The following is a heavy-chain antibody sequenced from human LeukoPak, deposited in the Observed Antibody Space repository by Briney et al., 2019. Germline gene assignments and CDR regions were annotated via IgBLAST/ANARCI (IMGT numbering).Heavy chain of an antibody. J-gene: IGHJ4*02. CDR2: ISRHAAYI. CDR1: GFLFGCHA. D-gene: IGHD2-2*01. Sequence: GGSLRLSCAASGFLFGCHAMVWVRQAPGKGLECVSSISRHAAYINYADSVKGRFTLPRDNDKNSLFLDMKSLRVDDTAVYFCARAAIRVDFFDSWGQGTLVTVSS. CDR3: ARAAIRVDFFDS. V-gene: IGHV3-21*01.